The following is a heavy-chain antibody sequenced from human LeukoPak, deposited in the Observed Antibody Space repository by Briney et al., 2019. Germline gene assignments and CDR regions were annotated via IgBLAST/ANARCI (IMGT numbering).Heavy chain of an antibody. V-gene: IGHV3-30*03. Sequence: GTSLRLSCAASGFTFSNYGMHWVRQVPGKGLEWVALISYGGNNEYYARSVKGRFTISRDNSKNTLYLQMDNLRAEDTAVYYCARTHYGSGSYYLRRDWFDPWGQGTLVTVSS. CDR1: GFTFSNYG. CDR3: ARTHYGSGSYYLRRDWFDP. J-gene: IGHJ5*02. D-gene: IGHD3-10*01. CDR2: ISYGGNNE.